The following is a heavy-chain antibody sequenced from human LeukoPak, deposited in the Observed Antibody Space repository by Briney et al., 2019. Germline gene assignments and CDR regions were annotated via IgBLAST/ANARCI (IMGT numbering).Heavy chain of an antibody. D-gene: IGHD3-16*01. J-gene: IGHJ4*02. V-gene: IGHV1-69*13. CDR1: GYTFTSYA. CDR3: ARGPYDYVWGSYDY. Sequence: SVKVSCKASGYTFTSYAISWVRQAPGQGLEWMGGIIPIFGTANYAQKFQGRVTITADESTSTAYMELSSLRSEDTAVYYCARGPYDYVWGSYDYWGQGTLVTVSS. CDR2: IIPIFGTA.